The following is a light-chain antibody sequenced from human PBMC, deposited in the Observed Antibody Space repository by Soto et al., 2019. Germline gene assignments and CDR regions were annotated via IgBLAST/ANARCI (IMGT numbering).Light chain of an antibody. CDR3: SSYTSSSTPYV. V-gene: IGLV2-14*01. CDR2: EVS. J-gene: IGLJ1*01. Sequence: QSVLAQPASVSGSPGQSITISCTGTSSDVGGYNYVPWYQQYPGKAPKLMIYEVSNRPSGVSNRFSGSKSGNTASLTISGLQAEDEADYYCSSYTSSSTPYVFGTGTKVTVL. CDR1: SSDVGGYNY.